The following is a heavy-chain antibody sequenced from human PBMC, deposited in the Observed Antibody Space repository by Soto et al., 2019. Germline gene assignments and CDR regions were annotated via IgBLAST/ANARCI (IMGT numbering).Heavy chain of an antibody. CDR2: ISGDSGSS. V-gene: IGHV3-9*01. CDR1: GFTFEAYS. CDR3: TKRRSARPGFDAFDL. J-gene: IGHJ3*01. Sequence: GGSLRLSCAASGFTFEAYSLHWVRQLPGKGLEWVAGISGDSGSSGYADFVRGRLTVSRDNAKNSLFLQMSSLSPEDTALYYCTKRRSARPGFDAFDLWGQGTMVTVSS.